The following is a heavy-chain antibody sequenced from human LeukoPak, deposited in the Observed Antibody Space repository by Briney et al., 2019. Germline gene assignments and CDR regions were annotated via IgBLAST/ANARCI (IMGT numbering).Heavy chain of an antibody. Sequence: GGSLRLFRAASGFTFSSYWMSWVRQAPGKGLEWVANIKQDGSEKYYVDSVKGRFTISRDNAKNSLYLQMNSLRAEDTAVYYCARAHSGSYFNWFDPWGQGTLVTVSS. CDR1: GFTFSSYW. CDR2: IKQDGSEK. D-gene: IGHD1-26*01. CDR3: ARAHSGSYFNWFDP. V-gene: IGHV3-7*01. J-gene: IGHJ5*02.